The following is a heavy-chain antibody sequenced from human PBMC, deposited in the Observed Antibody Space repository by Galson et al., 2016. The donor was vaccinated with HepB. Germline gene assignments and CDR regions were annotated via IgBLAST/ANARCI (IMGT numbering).Heavy chain of an antibody. Sequence: SLRLSCAASGFSNRNHWMSWVRQAPGKGLEWVANINQDGSVEKYADSVRGRFTVFKDNAKNSVYLQLNSLSADDTAMFYCARIAADGSTFDYWGQGTLVTVSS. V-gene: IGHV3-7*03. D-gene: IGHD6-13*01. J-gene: IGHJ4*02. CDR1: GFSNRNHW. CDR2: INQDGSVE. CDR3: ARIAADGSTFDY.